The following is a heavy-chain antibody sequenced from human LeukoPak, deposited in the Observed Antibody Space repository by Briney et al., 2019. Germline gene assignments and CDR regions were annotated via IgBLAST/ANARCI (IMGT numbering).Heavy chain of an antibody. J-gene: IGHJ6*03. Sequence: GSLRLSCAASGFTFSSYSINWVRQAPGKGLEWLSYITSSSSTIYYADSVKGRFTISRDNAKNSLFLQMNSLRAEDTAVYYCARSPSYDYYYYYYMDVWGKGTTVNVSS. D-gene: IGHD3-10*01. V-gene: IGHV3-48*04. CDR2: ITSSSSTI. CDR3: ARSPSYDYYYYYYMDV. CDR1: GFTFSSYS.